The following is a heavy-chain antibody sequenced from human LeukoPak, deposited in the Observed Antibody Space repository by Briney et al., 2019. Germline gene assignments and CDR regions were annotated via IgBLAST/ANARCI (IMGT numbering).Heavy chain of an antibody. D-gene: IGHD6-13*01. Sequence: GGSLSLSCAASGFTFSSYAMSWVRQAPGKGLEWVSAISGSGGSTYYPNTVNGRFTISRDHSKSPLYLQMNSLRAEQTAVYYCTKDRSSIAAAGTPLDGWGQGTLVTVSS. CDR2: ISGSGGST. J-gene: IGHJ4*02. CDR1: GFTFSSYA. CDR3: TKDRSSIAAAGTPLDG. V-gene: IGHV3-23*01.